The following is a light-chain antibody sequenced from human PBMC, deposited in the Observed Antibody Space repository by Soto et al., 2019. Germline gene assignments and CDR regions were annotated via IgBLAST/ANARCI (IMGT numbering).Light chain of an antibody. V-gene: IGKV4-1*01. CDR3: QQYYTTPMFT. J-gene: IGKJ2*01. CDR2: WAS. CDR1: QSLLYSPNNQHY. Sequence: VMTQSPDSLAVSLGERATINCKSSQSLLYSPNNQHYLAWYQQKPGQPPKLLIYWASTRESGVPDRFSGSGSGTDFTLTISSLQAEDVAVYYCQQYYTTPMFTFGQGTKLEIK.